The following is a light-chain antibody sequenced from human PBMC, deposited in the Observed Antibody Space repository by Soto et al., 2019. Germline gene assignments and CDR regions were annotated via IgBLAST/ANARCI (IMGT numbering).Light chain of an antibody. CDR2: EVS. CDR3: AAWDDSMNGSYV. J-gene: IGLJ1*01. Sequence: QSALTQPASVSGSPGQSITISCTGTSSDVGGYDYVSWYQQHPGKAPKLMIYEVSKRPSGVPDRFSGSKSDNTASLTVSGLQAEDEADYYCAAWDDSMNGSYVFGTGTKVTVL. V-gene: IGLV2-8*01. CDR1: SSDVGGYDY.